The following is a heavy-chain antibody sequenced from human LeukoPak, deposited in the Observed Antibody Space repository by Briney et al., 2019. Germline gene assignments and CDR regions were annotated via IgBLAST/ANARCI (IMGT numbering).Heavy chain of an antibody. D-gene: IGHD2/OR15-2a*01. CDR2: IKEDGSEK. CDR1: GFSSNKNW. CDR3: ATSGNLGNDF. V-gene: IGHV3-7*01. Sequence: GGSLRLSCAASGFSSNKNWMSWVRQAPGKGLEWVANIKEDGSEKYYVDSVTGRFTISRDNADYSLYLQMNSLRVEDTAVYYCATSGNLGNDFWGQGTLVTVSS. J-gene: IGHJ4*02.